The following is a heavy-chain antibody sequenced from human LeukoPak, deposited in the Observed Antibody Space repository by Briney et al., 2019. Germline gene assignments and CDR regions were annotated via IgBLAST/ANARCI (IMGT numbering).Heavy chain of an antibody. D-gene: IGHD3-10*01. CDR2: ISYVGSNK. J-gene: IGHJ6*02. CDR1: GFTFSRHA. Sequence: GGSLRLSCAASGFTFSRHAMSWVRQAPGKGLEWVAVISYVGSNKYYADSVKGRFTISRDNSKNTLYLQMNSLRAEDTAVYYCARKLLWFGESYYYYGMDVWGQGTTVTVSS. CDR3: ARKLLWFGESYYYYGMDV. V-gene: IGHV3-30-3*01.